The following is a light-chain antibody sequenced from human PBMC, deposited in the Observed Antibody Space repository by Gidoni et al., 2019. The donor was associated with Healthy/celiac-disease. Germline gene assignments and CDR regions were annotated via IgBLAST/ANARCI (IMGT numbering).Light chain of an antibody. Sequence: DIQMNQSPSSLSASVGDTVTITCRASQAIRTTSVRWYQQRSGKVPNLLIYGASSLETGVPSRFSGSGSGTDFTLTITSLQPEDFATYYCQQPHSCPYTFGQGSKLDI. CDR1: QAIRTTS. CDR3: QQPHSCPYT. J-gene: IGKJ2*01. CDR2: GAS. V-gene: IGKV1-39*01.